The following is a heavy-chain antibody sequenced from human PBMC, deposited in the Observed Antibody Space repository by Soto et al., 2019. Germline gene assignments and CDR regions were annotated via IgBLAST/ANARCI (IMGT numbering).Heavy chain of an antibody. J-gene: IGHJ6*02. CDR1: GYTFSSYA. V-gene: IGHV1-3*01. Sequence: ASVKVSCKASGYTFSSYAMHWVRQAPGQRLEWMGWINAGNGNRKYSQKFQGRVTITRDTSASTAYMELSSLRSDDTAVYYRARDCSGGSCYRVYYYGMDVWGQGTTVTVS. CDR2: INAGNGNR. CDR3: ARDCSGGSCYRVYYYGMDV. D-gene: IGHD2-15*01.